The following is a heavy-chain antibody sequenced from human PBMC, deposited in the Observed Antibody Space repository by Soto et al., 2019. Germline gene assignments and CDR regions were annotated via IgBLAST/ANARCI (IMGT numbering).Heavy chain of an antibody. J-gene: IGHJ6*01. CDR1: GGSISSYY. CDR3: ARGIVVVVAAARRYYYYGMDV. V-gene: IGHV4-59*01. D-gene: IGHD2-15*01. CDR2: IYYSGST. Sequence: QVQLQESGPGLVKPSETLSLTCTVSGGSISSYYWSWIRQPPGKGLEWIGYIYYSGSTNYNPSLKSRVTISVDTSKNQFSLKLSSVTAADTAVYYCARGIVVVVAAARRYYYYGMDVW.